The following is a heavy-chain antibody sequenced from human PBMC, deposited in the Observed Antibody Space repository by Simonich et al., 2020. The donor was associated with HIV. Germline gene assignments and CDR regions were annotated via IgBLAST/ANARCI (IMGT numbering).Heavy chain of an antibody. Sequence: QEQLRQWGAGLLKPSENLSLTCAVYGESFSGYYWNWIRQPPGKGLEWIGEIIHSGSTNYNPSLKSRVTISVDSSKKQFSLKLSSVTAADTAVYYCARLERGIDAFDIWGQGTMVTVSS. D-gene: IGHD7-27*01. V-gene: IGHV4-34*12. J-gene: IGHJ3*02. CDR3: ARLERGIDAFDI. CDR1: GESFSGYY. CDR2: IIHSGST.